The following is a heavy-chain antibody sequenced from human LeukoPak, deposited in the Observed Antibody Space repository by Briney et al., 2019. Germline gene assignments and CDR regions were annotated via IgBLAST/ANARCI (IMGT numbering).Heavy chain of an antibody. CDR3: ARVLVTQAVGRD. Sequence: ASVKVSCKASGYTFTSYYMHWVRQAPGQGLEWMGIINPSGGSTSYAQKFQGRVTMTRDTSISTAYMELSRLRSDDTAVYYCARVLVTQAVGRDWGQGTLVTVSS. J-gene: IGHJ4*02. CDR1: GYTFTSYY. CDR2: INPSGGST. D-gene: IGHD3-9*01. V-gene: IGHV1-46*01.